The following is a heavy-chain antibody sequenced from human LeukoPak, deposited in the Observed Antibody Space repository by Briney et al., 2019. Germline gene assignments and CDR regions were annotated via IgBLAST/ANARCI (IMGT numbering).Heavy chain of an antibody. J-gene: IGHJ4*02. D-gene: IGHD1-26*01. CDR3: AREVVGATRGFDY. V-gene: IGHV1-69*04. CDR1: GGTFSSYA. Sequence: ASVKVSCKASGGTFSSYAISWVRQAPGQGLEWMGRIIPILGIANYAQKFQGRVTMTRDTSTSTVYMELSSLRSEDTAVYYCAREVVGATRGFDYWGQGTLVTVSS. CDR2: IIPILGIA.